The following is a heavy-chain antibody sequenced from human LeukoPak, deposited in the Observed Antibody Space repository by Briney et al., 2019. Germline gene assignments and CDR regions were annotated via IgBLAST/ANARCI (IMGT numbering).Heavy chain of an antibody. CDR1: GGSISSSSYY. CDR3: ARVGLVQPSFDY. Sequence: SETLSLTCTVSGGSISSSSYYWGWIRQPPVKGLEWIGNIHYSGSTYYNPSLKSRVTISVDMSKNQFSLRLSSVTAADTAVYYCARVGLVQPSFDYWGQGTLVTVSS. D-gene: IGHD3/OR15-3a*01. CDR2: IHYSGST. J-gene: IGHJ4*02. V-gene: IGHV4-39*07.